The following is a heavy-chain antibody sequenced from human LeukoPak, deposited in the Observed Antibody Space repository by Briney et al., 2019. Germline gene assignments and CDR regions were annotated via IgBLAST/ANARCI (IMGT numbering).Heavy chain of an antibody. CDR1: FGDYA. D-gene: IGHD2-2*02. CDR2: INHSGST. V-gene: IGHV4-34*09. J-gene: IGHJ3*02. Sequence: FGDYAMSWFRQPPGKGLEWIGEINHSGSTNYNPSLKSRVTISVDTSKNQFSLKLSSVTAADTAVYYCARDRRYCSSTSCYTAPDAFDIWGQGTMVTVSS. CDR3: ARDRRYCSSTSCYTAPDAFDI.